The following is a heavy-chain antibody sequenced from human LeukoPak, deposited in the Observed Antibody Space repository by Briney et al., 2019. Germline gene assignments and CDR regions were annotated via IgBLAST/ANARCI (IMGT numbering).Heavy chain of an antibody. CDR2: ISYDGSNK. D-gene: IGHD2-15*01. V-gene: IGHV3-30*03. Sequence: PGGSLRLSCAASGFTFSSYGMHWVRQAPGKGLEWVAVISYDGSNKYYADSVKGRFTISRDNSKNTLYLQMNSLRAEDTAVYYCARDPKIVVVVAATFDYWGQGTLVTVSS. CDR1: GFTFSSYG. CDR3: ARDPKIVVVVAATFDY. J-gene: IGHJ4*02.